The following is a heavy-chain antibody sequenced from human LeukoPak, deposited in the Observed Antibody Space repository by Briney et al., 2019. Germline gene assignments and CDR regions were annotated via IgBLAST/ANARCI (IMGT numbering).Heavy chain of an antibody. V-gene: IGHV3-23*01. CDR2: ISGSGGST. CDR1: GFTFSSYG. J-gene: IGHJ4*02. Sequence: GGSLRLSCAASGFTFSSYGMHWVHQAPGKGLEWVSAISGSGGSTYYADSVKGRFTISRDNSKNTLNLQMNSLRAEDTAVYYCASQIKEMATTGPTRGYWGQGTLVTVSS. D-gene: IGHD5-24*01. CDR3: ASQIKEMATTGPTRGY.